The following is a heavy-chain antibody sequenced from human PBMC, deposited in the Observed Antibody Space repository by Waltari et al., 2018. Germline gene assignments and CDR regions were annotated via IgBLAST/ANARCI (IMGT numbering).Heavy chain of an antibody. CDR3: ARSGERGHSY. D-gene: IGHD2-15*01. CDR2: INHSGST. CDR1: GGSFSGDY. J-gene: IGHJ4*02. V-gene: IGHV4-34*01. Sequence: QVQLQQWGAGLLKPSETLSLTCAVYGGSFSGDYWSWIRQPPGKGLEWIGEINHSGSTNYNPSLKSRVTISVDTSKNQFSLKLSSVTAADTAVYYCARSGERGHSYWGQGTLVTVSS.